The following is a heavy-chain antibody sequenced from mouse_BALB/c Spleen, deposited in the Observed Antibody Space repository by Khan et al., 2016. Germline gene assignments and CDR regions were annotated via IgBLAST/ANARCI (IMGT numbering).Heavy chain of an antibody. V-gene: IGHV3-2*02. CDR3: ARDYYGSSYFDY. Sequence: VQLQQSGPGLVKPSQSLSLTCTVTGYSITSDYAWNWIRQFPGNKLEWMGYISSSGSTSYNPSLKSRISITRDTSKNQFFLQLNSVTTEDTATYYCARDYYGSSYFDYWGQGTTLTVSS. CDR2: ISSSGST. CDR1: GYSITSDYA. J-gene: IGHJ2*01. D-gene: IGHD1-1*01.